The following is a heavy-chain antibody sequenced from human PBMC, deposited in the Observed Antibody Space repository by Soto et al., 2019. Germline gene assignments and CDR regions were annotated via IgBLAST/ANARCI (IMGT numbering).Heavy chain of an antibody. Sequence: QVQLQESGPGLVKPSETLSLTCTVSGGSVSSGSYYWSWIRQPPGKGLEWIGYIYYSGSTNYNPSLKSRVTISVDRSKNQFSLKLSSVTAADTAVYYCARKKDSVDAFDIWGQGTMVTVSS. CDR1: GGSVSSGSYY. CDR3: ARKKDSVDAFDI. J-gene: IGHJ3*02. CDR2: IYYSGST. V-gene: IGHV4-61*01.